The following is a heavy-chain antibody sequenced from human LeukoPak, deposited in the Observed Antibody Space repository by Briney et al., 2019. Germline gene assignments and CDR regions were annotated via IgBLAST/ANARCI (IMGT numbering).Heavy chain of an antibody. Sequence: GGSLRLSCAASGFTFSSYAMSWVRQAPGKGLEWVSAISGSGGSTYYADSVKGRFTISRDNSKNTLYLQMTSLRAEDTAVYYCAKVRLQLYYFDYWGQGTLVTVSS. V-gene: IGHV3-23*01. CDR3: AKVRLQLYYFDY. CDR2: ISGSGGST. D-gene: IGHD5-24*01. CDR1: GFTFSSYA. J-gene: IGHJ4*02.